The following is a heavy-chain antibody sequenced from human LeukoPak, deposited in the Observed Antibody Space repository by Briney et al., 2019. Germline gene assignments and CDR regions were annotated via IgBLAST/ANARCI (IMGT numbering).Heavy chain of an antibody. CDR1: GYTFTSYD. Sequence: ASVKVSCKASGYTFTSYDINWVRQAPGQGLEWMGIINPSGGSTSYAQKFQGRVTMTRDTSTSTVYMELSSLRSEDTAVYYCARVYGTAMAPAGYFDYWGQGTLVTVSS. J-gene: IGHJ4*02. CDR2: INPSGGST. CDR3: ARVYGTAMAPAGYFDY. D-gene: IGHD5-18*01. V-gene: IGHV1-46*01.